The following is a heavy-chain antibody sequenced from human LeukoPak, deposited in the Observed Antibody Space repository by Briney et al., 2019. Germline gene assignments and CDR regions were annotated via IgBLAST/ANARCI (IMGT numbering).Heavy chain of an antibody. CDR2: ISWDGGST. CDR1: GFTFDDYA. CDR3: AKDRAPPGYYYYYMDV. J-gene: IGHJ6*03. Sequence: GGSLRLSCAASGFTFDDYAMHWVRQAPGKGLEWVSLISWDGGSTYYADSVKGRFTISRDNSKNSLYLQMNSLRAEDTALYYCAKDRAPPGYYYYYMDVWGKGTTVTVSS. D-gene: IGHD7-27*01. V-gene: IGHV3-43D*03.